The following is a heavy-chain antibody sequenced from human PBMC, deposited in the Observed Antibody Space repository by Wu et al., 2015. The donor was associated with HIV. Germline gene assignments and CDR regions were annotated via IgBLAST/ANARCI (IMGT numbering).Heavy chain of an antibody. CDR2: INPSGGST. CDR1: GYTFTSYY. D-gene: IGHD3-22*01. Sequence: QVQLVQSGAEVKKPGASVKVSCKASGYTFTSYYMHWVRQAPGQGLEWMGIINPSGGSTSYAQKFQGRVTMTRDTSTSTVYMELSSLRSEDTAVYYCARRPSYPPNYYDSSRSRPLRRGHGTLVHRLL. CDR3: ARRPSYPPNYYDSSRSRPLR. V-gene: IGHV1-46*03. J-gene: IGHJ4*03.